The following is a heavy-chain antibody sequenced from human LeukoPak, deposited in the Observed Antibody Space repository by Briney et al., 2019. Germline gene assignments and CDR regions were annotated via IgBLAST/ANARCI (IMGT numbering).Heavy chain of an antibody. CDR1: GLTFSSYA. D-gene: IGHD3-9*01. CDR2: ISYDGSNK. J-gene: IGHJ6*02. V-gene: IGHV3-30-3*01. CDR3: ARGDILTGYYSPYYGMDV. Sequence: AGSLTLSCAAYGLTFSSYAMHWVRQAPGKGLKWVAVISYDGSNKYYADSVKGRFTISRDNSKNTLYLQMNSLRAEDTAVYYCARGDILTGYYSPYYGMDVWGQGTTVTVSS.